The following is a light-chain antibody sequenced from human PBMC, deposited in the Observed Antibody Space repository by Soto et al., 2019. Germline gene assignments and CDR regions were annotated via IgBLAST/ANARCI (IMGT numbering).Light chain of an antibody. CDR1: ESLSINY. Sequence: ETELTESPGTLSLSPRDRATLSCRASESLSINYIVWYQQKPGQAPRLLIYGESRRATGIPDRFSGSGSGTDFTLAIRRLEPEDSAVYYCQQYGGSPSITFGQGTRLENK. CDR3: QQYGGSPSIT. CDR2: GES. V-gene: IGKV3-20*01. J-gene: IGKJ5*01.